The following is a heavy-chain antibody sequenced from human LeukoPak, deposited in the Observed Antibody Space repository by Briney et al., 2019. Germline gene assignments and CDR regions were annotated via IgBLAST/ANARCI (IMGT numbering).Heavy chain of an antibody. J-gene: IGHJ4*02. D-gene: IGHD6-13*01. Sequence: GGSLRLSCAVSGFTFSNYVMNWVRQAPGKGLEWVSSISSSSSYIYYADSVKGRFTISRDNAKNSLYLQMNSLRAEDTAVYYCARGAFAGGYFDYWGQGTLVTVSS. CDR3: ARGAFAGGYFDY. CDR1: GFTFSNYV. V-gene: IGHV3-21*01. CDR2: ISSSSSYI.